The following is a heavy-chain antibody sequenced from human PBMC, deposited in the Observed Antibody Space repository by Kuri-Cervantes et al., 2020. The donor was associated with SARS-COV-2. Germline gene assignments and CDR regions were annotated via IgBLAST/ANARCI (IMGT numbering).Heavy chain of an antibody. D-gene: IGHD2-21*02. V-gene: IGHV4-59*08. J-gene: IGHJ5*02. CDR1: GGSISSYY. Sequence: ESLKISCTVSGGSISSYYWSWIRQPPGKGLEWIGYISYSGNTNYNPSLKSRVTISVDTSKNQLSLKLSSVTAADTAVYYCARGGRVVTAIIPLDPWGQGTLVTVSS. CDR2: ISYSGNT. CDR3: ARGGRVVTAIIPLDP.